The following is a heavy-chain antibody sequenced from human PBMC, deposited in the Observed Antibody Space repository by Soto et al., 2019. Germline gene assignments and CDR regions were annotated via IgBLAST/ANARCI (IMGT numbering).Heavy chain of an antibody. J-gene: IGHJ4*02. CDR2: ISSTTNYI. V-gene: IGHV3-21*06. CDR1: GFTFTRYS. Sequence: GGSLRLSCAASGFTFTRYSMNWVRQAPGKGLEWVSSISSTTNYIYYGDSMKGRFTISRDNAKNSLYLEMNSLRAEDTAVCYCARESEDLTSNFDYWGQGTLVTVSS. CDR3: ARESEDLTSNFDY.